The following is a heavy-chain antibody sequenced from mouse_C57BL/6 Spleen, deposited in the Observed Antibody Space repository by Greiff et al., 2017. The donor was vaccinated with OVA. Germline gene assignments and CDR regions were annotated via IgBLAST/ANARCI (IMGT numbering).Heavy chain of an antibody. J-gene: IGHJ4*01. CDR1: GFTFSSYG. Sequence: DVKLVESGGDLVKPGGSLKLSCAASGFTFSSYGMSWVRQTPDKRLEWVATISSGGSYTYYPDSVKGRFTISRDNAKNTLYLQMSSLKSEDTAVYYCARQGITAVVATEGDYWGQGTSVTVSS. V-gene: IGHV5-6*02. D-gene: IGHD1-1*01. CDR2: ISSGGSYT. CDR3: ARQGITAVVATEGDY.